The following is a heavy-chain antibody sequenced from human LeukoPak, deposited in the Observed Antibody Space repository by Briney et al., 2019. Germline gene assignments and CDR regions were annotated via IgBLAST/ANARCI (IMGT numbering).Heavy chain of an antibody. V-gene: IGHV1-69*01. CDR3: ARDLEVEYQLLPTNWFDP. Sequence: GSSVKVSCKASGGTFSSYAISWVRQAPGQGLEWMGGIIPIFGTANYAQKFQGRVTITADESTSTAYMELSRLRSDDTAVYYCARDLEVEYQLLPTNWFDPWGQGTLVTVSS. D-gene: IGHD2-2*01. CDR1: GGTFSSYA. J-gene: IGHJ5*02. CDR2: IIPIFGTA.